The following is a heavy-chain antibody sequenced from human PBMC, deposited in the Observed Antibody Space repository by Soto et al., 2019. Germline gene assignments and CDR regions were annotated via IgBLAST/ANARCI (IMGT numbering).Heavy chain of an antibody. CDR2: IYHSGST. D-gene: IGHD2-15*01. Sequence: PSETLSLTCTVSGYSISSGFYWGWIRLPPGKGPEWLGGIYHSGSTYYNPSLKSRVTMSVDTSKNQFSLYLSSVTAADTAIYYCARGGGNSYREDYFDSWGPGTLVTVSS. V-gene: IGHV4-38-2*02. CDR3: ARGGGNSYREDYFDS. J-gene: IGHJ4*02. CDR1: GYSISSGFY.